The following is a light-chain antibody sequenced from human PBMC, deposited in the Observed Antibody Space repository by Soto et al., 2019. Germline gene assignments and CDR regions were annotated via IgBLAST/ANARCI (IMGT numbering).Light chain of an antibody. J-gene: IGLJ2*01. CDR3: SSYTSSSTVV. CDR2: DVS. CDR1: SSDVGGYNY. V-gene: IGLV2-14*01. Sequence: QSVLTQPASGAGSPGQSITLSCTGTSSDVGGYNYVSWYQQQPGKAPKLMMYDVSNRPSGVSNRVSGSKSGNTAYLTVSGRLAEDEADYYCSSYTSSSTVVFCGGTTLAVL.